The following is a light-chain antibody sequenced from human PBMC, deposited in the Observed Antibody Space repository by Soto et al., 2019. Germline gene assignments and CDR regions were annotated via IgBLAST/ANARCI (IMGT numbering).Light chain of an antibody. J-gene: IGKJ1*01. CDR2: GAS. V-gene: IGKV3-15*01. Sequence: EIVMTQSPATLSVSPGERATLSCRASQSVSSNLAWYQQKPGQAPRLLIYGASTRATGIPARFSGSGSGTEFTLTISSLQSEDFAVYYCQQYNNRRSFGQGTKVEI. CDR1: QSVSSN. CDR3: QQYNNRRS.